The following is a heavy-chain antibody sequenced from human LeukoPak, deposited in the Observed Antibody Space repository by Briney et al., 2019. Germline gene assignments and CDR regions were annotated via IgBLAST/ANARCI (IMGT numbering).Heavy chain of an antibody. CDR3: AKGVRITMVRGAFDI. Sequence: GGSLRLSCAATGFTFDDYGMSWVRQAPGKGLEWVSGINWNGGSTGHADSVKGRFTISRDNAKNSLYLQMNSLRAEDTALYYCAKGVRITMVRGAFDIWGQGTMVTVSS. V-gene: IGHV3-20*04. CDR1: GFTFDDYG. D-gene: IGHD3-10*01. CDR2: INWNGGST. J-gene: IGHJ3*02.